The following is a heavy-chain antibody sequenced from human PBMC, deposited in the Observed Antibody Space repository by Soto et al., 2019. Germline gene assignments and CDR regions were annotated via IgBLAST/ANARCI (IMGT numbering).Heavy chain of an antibody. D-gene: IGHD6-13*01. J-gene: IGHJ4*02. CDR3: AKGSIAAAGHFDY. V-gene: IGHV3-30*18. CDR2: ISYDGSNK. CDR1: GFTFSSYG. Sequence: GGSLRLSCAASGFTFSSYGMHWVRQAPGKGLEWVAVISYDGSNKYYADSVKGRFTISRDNSKNTLYLQMNSLRAEDTAVYYCAKGSIAAAGHFDYWGQGTLVTVSS.